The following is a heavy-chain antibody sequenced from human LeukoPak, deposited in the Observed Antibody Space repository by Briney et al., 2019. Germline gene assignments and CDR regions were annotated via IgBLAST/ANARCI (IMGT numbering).Heavy chain of an antibody. CDR3: ARDLTIFGVVTGGGFDP. V-gene: IGHV1-69*13. D-gene: IGHD3-3*01. CDR2: IIPIFGTA. J-gene: IGHJ5*02. Sequence: ASVKVSCKASRGTFSSYAISWVRQAPGQGLEWMGGIIPIFGTANYAQKFQGRVTITADESTSTAYMELSSLRSEDTAVYYCARDLTIFGVVTGGGFDPRGQGTLVTVSS. CDR1: RGTFSSYA.